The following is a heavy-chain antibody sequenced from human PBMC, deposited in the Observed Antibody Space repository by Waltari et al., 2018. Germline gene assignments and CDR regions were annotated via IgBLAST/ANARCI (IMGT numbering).Heavy chain of an antibody. CDR2: SIPIFGTA. J-gene: IGHJ3*02. V-gene: IGHV1-69*14. Sequence: QVQLVQSGAEVKKPGSSVKVSCKASGGTFSSYAISWVRQAPGQGLEWMGGSIPIFGTANYAQKFQGRVTITADKSTSTAYMELSSLRSEDTAVYYCARDREAYCSSTSCYGKAFDIWGQGTMVTVSS. CDR1: GGTFSSYA. D-gene: IGHD2-2*01. CDR3: ARDREAYCSSTSCYGKAFDI.